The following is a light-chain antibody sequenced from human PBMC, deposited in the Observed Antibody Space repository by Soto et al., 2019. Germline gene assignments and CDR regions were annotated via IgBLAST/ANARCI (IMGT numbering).Light chain of an antibody. CDR2: GAS. CDR3: QQYYSFPL. V-gene: IGKV3-15*01. J-gene: IGKJ4*01. Sequence: EIVLTQSPATLSVSPGERATLSCRASQSVRSNLAWYQQKPGQGPRLLIFGASTRATNIPARFSGSGSGTDFTLTISCLQSEDFATYYCQQYYSFPLFGGGTKVDIK. CDR1: QSVRSN.